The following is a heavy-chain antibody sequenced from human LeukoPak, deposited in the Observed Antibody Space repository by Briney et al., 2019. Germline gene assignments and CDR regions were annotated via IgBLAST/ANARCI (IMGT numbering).Heavy chain of an antibody. CDR1: GFTFSSYA. CDR3: ARDQGDPYYYYGMDA. V-gene: IGHV3-64*04. CDR2: ISSNGGST. Sequence: GGSLRLFCSASGFTFSSYAMHWVRQAPGKGLEYVSAISSNGGSTYYADSVKGRFTISRDNSKNTLYLQMNSLRAEDTAVYYCARDQGDPYYYYGMDAWGQGTTVTVSS. J-gene: IGHJ6*02.